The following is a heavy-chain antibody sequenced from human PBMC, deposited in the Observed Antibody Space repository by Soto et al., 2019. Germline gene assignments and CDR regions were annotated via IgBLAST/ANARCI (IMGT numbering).Heavy chain of an antibody. V-gene: IGHV3-23*01. Sequence: GGSLRLSCAASGFTFSSYAMSWVRQAPGKGLEWVSAISGSGGSTYYADSVKGRFTISRDNSKNTLYLQMNSLRAEDTAVYYCAKDHGVGGDWELVYYFDYWGQGTLVTVSS. D-gene: IGHD2-21*01. CDR2: ISGSGGST. CDR1: GFTFSSYA. CDR3: AKDHGVGGDWELVYYFDY. J-gene: IGHJ4*02.